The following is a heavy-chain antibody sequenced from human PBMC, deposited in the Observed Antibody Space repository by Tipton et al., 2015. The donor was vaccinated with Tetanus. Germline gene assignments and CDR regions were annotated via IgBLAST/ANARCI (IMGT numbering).Heavy chain of an antibody. J-gene: IGHJ4*02. CDR2: ISYSGRT. Sequence: TLSLTCIVSGGSMSGSGHYGAWVRQSPGKGLEWIGSISYSGRTYYNPSLKSRVTISVDRSNNQFSLELTSVAAADTAVYYCAGAPYNSPGKYYFDSWGQGILVTVSS. CDR1: GGSMSGSGHY. D-gene: IGHD1-1*01. CDR3: AGAPYNSPGKYYFDS. V-gene: IGHV4-39*07.